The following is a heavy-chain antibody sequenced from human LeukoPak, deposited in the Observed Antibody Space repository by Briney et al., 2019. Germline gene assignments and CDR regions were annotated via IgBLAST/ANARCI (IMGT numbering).Heavy chain of an antibody. CDR1: GFTFGDYA. J-gene: IGHJ4*02. V-gene: IGHV3-49*03. CDR2: IRSNTYGGTA. Sequence: PGGSLRLSCTASGFTFGDYAMSWFRQAPGKGLEWVGFIRSNTYGGTAEYAASVKGRFTISRDDSKSIAYLQMNSLKTEDTAMYYCTKGDYHAYWGQGTLATVSS. CDR3: TKGDYHAY.